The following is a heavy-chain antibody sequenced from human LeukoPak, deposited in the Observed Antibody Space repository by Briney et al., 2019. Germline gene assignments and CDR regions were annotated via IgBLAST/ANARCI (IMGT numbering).Heavy chain of an antibody. CDR3: ARDPPITIFGVVPGDY. Sequence: PRGSLRLSCAASGFTVSSNYMSWVRQAPGKGLEWVSVIYSGGSTYYADSVKGRFTISRDNSKNTLYLQMNSLRAEDTAVYYCARDPPITIFGVVPGDYWGQGTLVTVSS. D-gene: IGHD3-3*01. CDR1: GFTVSSNY. J-gene: IGHJ4*02. CDR2: IYSGGST. V-gene: IGHV3-66*01.